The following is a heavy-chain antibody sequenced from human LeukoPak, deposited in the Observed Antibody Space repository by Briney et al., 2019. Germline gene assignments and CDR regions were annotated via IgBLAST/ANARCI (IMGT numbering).Heavy chain of an antibody. J-gene: IGHJ4*02. D-gene: IGHD2-15*01. CDR3: ARDLYHRLDCSGGSCFGTLDY. CDR1: GFTFSVYG. Sequence: PGGSLRLSCAASGFTFSVYGMHWVRQAPGKGLEWVAFIRYDGTEKYYADSVKGRFTISRDNSKNTLYLQMNSLRAEDTAVYYCARDLYHRLDCSGGSCFGTLDYWGQGTLVTVSS. V-gene: IGHV3-30*02. CDR2: IRYDGTEK.